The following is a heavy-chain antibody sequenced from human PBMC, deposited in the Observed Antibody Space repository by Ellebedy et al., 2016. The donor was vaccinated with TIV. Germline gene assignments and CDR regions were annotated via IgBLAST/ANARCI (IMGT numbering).Heavy chain of an antibody. V-gene: IGHV1-18*01. CDR2: ISAYTGYT. J-gene: IGHJ4*02. CDR1: GYTFVSYG. CDR3: ARDMVQGMVAIYVWFDY. D-gene: IGHD3-10*01. Sequence: ASVKVSCKASGYTFVSYGISWVRQAPGQGLEWMGWISAYTGYTNSAQKFQGRLTMSTDTSSSTAYMELRSLKSDDTAVYYCARDMVQGMVAIYVWFDYWGQGTLVTVSS.